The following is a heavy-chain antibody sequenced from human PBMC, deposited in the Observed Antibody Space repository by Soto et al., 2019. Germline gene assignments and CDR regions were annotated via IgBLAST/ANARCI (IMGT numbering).Heavy chain of an antibody. J-gene: IGHJ6*02. D-gene: IGHD3-9*01. CDR1: GFTFSSYA. CDR3: ARDQGNFDWLLGYYYYGMDI. V-gene: IGHV3-30-3*01. Sequence: GGSLRLSCAASGFTFSSYAMHWVRQAPGKGLEWVAVISYDGSNKYYADSVKGRFTISRDNSKNTLYLQMNSLRAEDTAVYYCARDQGNFDWLLGYYYYGMDIWGQGTTVTVSS. CDR2: ISYDGSNK.